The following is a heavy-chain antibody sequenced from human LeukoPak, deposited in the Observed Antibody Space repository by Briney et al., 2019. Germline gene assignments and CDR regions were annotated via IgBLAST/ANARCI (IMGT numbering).Heavy chain of an antibody. Sequence: SQTLSLTCTVSGGSISSGGYYSSWIRQHPGKGLEWIGYIYYSGSTYYNPSLKSRVTISVDTSKSQFSLKLSSVTAADTAVYYCARGDYSSDAFDIWGQGTMVTVSS. CDR1: GGSISSGGYY. V-gene: IGHV4-31*03. CDR3: ARGDYSSDAFDI. D-gene: IGHD2-15*01. J-gene: IGHJ3*02. CDR2: IYYSGST.